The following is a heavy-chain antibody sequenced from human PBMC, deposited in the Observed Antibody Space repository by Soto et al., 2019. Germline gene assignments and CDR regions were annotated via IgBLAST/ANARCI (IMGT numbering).Heavy chain of an antibody. Sequence: EVQLVESGGGLVQPGGSLRLSCAASGFIFSAHPMHWVRQAPGKGLEYVSAIRTNGGSTYYANSVKGRFTISRDNSKNTLYLQMGSLRAEDMAIYYCARGDDYVPFDYWGQGTVVTVSS. CDR1: GFIFSAHP. CDR2: IRTNGGST. J-gene: IGHJ4*02. D-gene: IGHD4-17*01. CDR3: ARGDDYVPFDY. V-gene: IGHV3-64*01.